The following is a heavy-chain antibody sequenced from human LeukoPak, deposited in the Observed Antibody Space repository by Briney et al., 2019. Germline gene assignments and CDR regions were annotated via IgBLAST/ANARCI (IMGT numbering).Heavy chain of an antibody. CDR3: ARIPKYCSSTSCPFVRFDY. Sequence: ASVKVSCKASGYTFTGYYMHWVGQAPGQGLEWMGWINPNSGGTNYAQKFQGRVTMTRDTSISTAYMELSRLRSDDTAVYYCARIPKYCSSTSCPFVRFDYWGQGTLVTVSS. J-gene: IGHJ4*02. D-gene: IGHD2-2*01. CDR2: INPNSGGT. V-gene: IGHV1-2*02. CDR1: GYTFTGYY.